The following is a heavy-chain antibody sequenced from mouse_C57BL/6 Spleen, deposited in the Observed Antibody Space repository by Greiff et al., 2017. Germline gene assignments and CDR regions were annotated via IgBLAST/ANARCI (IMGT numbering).Heavy chain of an antibody. CDR3: ARKITTGYFDV. V-gene: IGHV1-7*01. D-gene: IGHD1-1*01. J-gene: IGHJ1*03. CDR2: INPSSGYT. CDR1: GYTFTSYW. Sequence: QVQLQQPGAELVKPGASVKLSCKASGYTFTSYWLPWVKQRPGQGLEWIGDINPSSGYTKYNQKFKGKATLTADKSSSTAYMQLSSLTYEDSAVYYCARKITTGYFDVWGTGPTVTVSS.